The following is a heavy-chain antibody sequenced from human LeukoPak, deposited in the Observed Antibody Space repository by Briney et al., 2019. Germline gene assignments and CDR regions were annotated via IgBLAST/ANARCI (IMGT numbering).Heavy chain of an antibody. J-gene: IGHJ4*02. Sequence: ASVMVSCKASGYTFTSYDINWVRQATGQGLEWMGWMNPNSGNTGYAQKFQGRVTMTRSSSITTAYMELSSLRSEDTAVYYCARRHGRCSDGSCYYPDYWGQGTLVTVSS. CDR2: MNPNSGNT. V-gene: IGHV1-8*01. CDR1: GYTFTSYD. CDR3: ARRHGRCSDGSCYYPDY. D-gene: IGHD2-15*01.